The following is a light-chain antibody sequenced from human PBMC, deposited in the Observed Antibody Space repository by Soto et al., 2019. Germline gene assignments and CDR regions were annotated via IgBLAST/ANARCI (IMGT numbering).Light chain of an antibody. V-gene: IGKV3-11*01. J-gene: IGKJ1*01. Sequence: EIVLTQSPGTLSLSPGERATLSCRASQSVSNNYLAWYQQKPGQAPRLFIYDVSKRATGIPARFSGSGSGTDFTLTISSLEPEDFAVYFCQQRYDWPWTFGLGTKVDI. CDR1: QSVSNNY. CDR2: DVS. CDR3: QQRYDWPWT.